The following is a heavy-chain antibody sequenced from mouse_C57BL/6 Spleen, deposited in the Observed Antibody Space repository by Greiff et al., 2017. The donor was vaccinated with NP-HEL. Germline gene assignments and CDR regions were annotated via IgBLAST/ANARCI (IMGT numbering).Heavy chain of an antibody. CDR1: GYAFSSSW. V-gene: IGHV1-82*01. Sequence: VQLQQSGPELVKPGASVKISCKASGYAFSSSWMNWVKQRPGKGLEWIGRIYPGDGDTNYNGKFKGKATLTADKSSSTAYMQLSSLTSEDSAVYFCARSYYGSREDWYFDVWGTGTTVTVSS. J-gene: IGHJ1*03. CDR2: IYPGDGDT. D-gene: IGHD1-1*01. CDR3: ARSYYGSREDWYFDV.